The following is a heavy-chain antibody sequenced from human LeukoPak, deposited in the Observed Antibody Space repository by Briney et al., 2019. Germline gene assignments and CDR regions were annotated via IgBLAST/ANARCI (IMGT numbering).Heavy chain of an antibody. V-gene: IGHV1-18*01. CDR3: ARDRYCSSTSCSRGGRYYFDY. CDR2: ISAYNGNT. D-gene: IGHD2-2*01. J-gene: IGHJ4*02. CDR1: GYTFTSYG. Sequence: ASVKVSCKASGYTFTSYGISWVRQAPRQGLEWMGWISAYNGNTNYAQKLQGRVTMTTDTSTSTAYMELRSLRSDDTAVYYCARDRYCSSTSCSRGGRYYFDYWGQGTLVTVSS.